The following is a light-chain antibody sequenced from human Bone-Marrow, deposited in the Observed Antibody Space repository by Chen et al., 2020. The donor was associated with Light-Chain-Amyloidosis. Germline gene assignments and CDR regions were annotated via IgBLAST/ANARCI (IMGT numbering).Light chain of an antibody. CDR1: RSNIGDGFG. CDR3: QTYDSRLSGWV. CDR2: HNN. V-gene: IGLV1-40*01. J-gene: IGLJ3*02. Sequence: QSVLAQPPSLSGAPGQRFTISCTGTRSNIGDGFGLHWYQQITGAVPKLLIHHNNNRPSGVPDRFAGSRSGTSASLTITGLQAEDEGDYYCQTYDSRLSGWVFGGGTKLTVL.